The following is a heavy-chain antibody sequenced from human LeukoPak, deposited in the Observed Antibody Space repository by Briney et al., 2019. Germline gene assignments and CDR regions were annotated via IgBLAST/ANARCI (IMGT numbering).Heavy chain of an antibody. Sequence: PGGSLRLSCAASGFTFSSYAMGWVRQAPGKGLEWVSAISGSGGSTYYADSVKGRFAISRDNSKNTLYLQMNSLRAEDTAVYYRAKPAYYYGSGSYDYWGQGTLVTVSS. V-gene: IGHV3-23*01. D-gene: IGHD3-10*01. CDR2: ISGSGGST. CDR1: GFTFSSYA. J-gene: IGHJ4*02. CDR3: AKPAYYYGSGSYDY.